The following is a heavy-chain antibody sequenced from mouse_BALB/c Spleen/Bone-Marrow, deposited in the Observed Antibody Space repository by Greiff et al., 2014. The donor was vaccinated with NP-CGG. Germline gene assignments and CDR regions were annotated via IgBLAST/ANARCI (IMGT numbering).Heavy chain of an antibody. D-gene: IGHD1-1*01. CDR1: GFTFSSYG. J-gene: IGHJ4*01. CDR2: ISSGGSYT. V-gene: IGHV5-6*01. Sequence: EVQLQQSGGDLVKPGGSLKLSCAASGFTFSSYGMSWVRQTPDERLEWVATISSGGSYTYYPDSVKGRFTISRDNAKNTLYLQMSSLKSEDTAMYYCASTITTVVAEDAMDYWGQGTSVTVSS. CDR3: ASTITTVVAEDAMDY.